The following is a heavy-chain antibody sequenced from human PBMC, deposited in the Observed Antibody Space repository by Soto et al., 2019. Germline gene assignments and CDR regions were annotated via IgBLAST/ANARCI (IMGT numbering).Heavy chain of an antibody. D-gene: IGHD6-19*01. Sequence: QVQLQESGPGLVKPSQTLSLTCTVSGGSNSSGGYYWSWIRQHPGKGLEWIGYIYYSGSTYYNPSLKSRVNISVDTSKNQFSLKLSSVTAADTAVYYCARDFTDSSGPTLGMGVWGQGTTVTVSS. CDR2: IYYSGST. V-gene: IGHV4-31*03. J-gene: IGHJ6*02. CDR3: ARDFTDSSGPTLGMGV. CDR1: GGSNSSGGYY.